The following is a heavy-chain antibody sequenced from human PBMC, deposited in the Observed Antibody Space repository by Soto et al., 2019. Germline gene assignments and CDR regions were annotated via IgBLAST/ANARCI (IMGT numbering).Heavy chain of an antibody. Sequence: QVQLVQSGAELKKPGASVKVSCKDSGYTFSNYDMNWVRQATGQGPEWIGWVNPNNGDTGYAQKFQGRVTLTTDISTTTAYMELTSLRSEDTAIYYCAKVSRKGSAIDFDYWGQGTLITVPS. J-gene: IGHJ4*02. CDR1: GYTFSNYD. CDR3: AKVSRKGSAIDFDY. CDR2: VNPNNGDT. V-gene: IGHV1-8*01. D-gene: IGHD3-10*01.